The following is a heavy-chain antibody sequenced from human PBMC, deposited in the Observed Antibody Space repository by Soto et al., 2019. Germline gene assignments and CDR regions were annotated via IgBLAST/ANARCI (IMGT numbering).Heavy chain of an antibody. D-gene: IGHD2-15*01. CDR1: GFTFSSYA. Sequence: EVQLLESGGGLVPAGGSLRLSCAASGFTFSSYAMSWVRQAPGKGLEWVSAISGSGGSTYYADSVKGRFTISRDNSKNTLYLQMNSLRAEDTAVYYCAKDLRSGGRPFYYWGQGTLVTVSS. CDR2: ISGSGGST. CDR3: AKDLRSGGRPFYY. J-gene: IGHJ4*02. V-gene: IGHV3-23*01.